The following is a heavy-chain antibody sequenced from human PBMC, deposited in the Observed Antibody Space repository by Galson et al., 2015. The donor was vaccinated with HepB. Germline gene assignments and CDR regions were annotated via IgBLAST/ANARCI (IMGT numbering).Heavy chain of an antibody. D-gene: IGHD1-14*01. J-gene: IGHJ4*02. Sequence: SLRLSCAASGFTVSSNYMNWVRQAPGKGLEWVSIIYSNGMTFYADSVKGRSTISRDNSKNTLYLQMNNLTTEDTAVYYCARDDTEGDYWGQGTLVTVSS. CDR2: IYSNGMT. V-gene: IGHV3-66*03. CDR1: GFTVSSNY. CDR3: ARDDTEGDY.